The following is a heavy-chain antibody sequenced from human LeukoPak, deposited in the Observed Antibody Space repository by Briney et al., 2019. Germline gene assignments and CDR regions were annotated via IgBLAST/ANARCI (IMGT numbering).Heavy chain of an antibody. D-gene: IGHD2-2*01. V-gene: IGHV3-30*04. CDR1: GFTFSSYA. CDR2: ISYDGSK. CDR3: ARDARLGYCSSTSCYAYYFDY. J-gene: IGHJ4*02. Sequence: GRHLRLSCAASGFTFSSYATHWVRQAPGKGLEWVAVISYDGSKYYADSVKGRFTISRDNSKNTLYLQMNSLRAEDTAVYYCARDARLGYCSSTSCYAYYFDYWGQGTLVTVSS.